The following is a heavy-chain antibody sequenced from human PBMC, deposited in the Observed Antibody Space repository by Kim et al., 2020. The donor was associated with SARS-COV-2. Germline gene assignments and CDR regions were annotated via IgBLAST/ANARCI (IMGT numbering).Heavy chain of an antibody. CDR1: GGSISSYY. Sequence: SETLSLTCTVSGGSISSYYWSWIRQPPGKGLEWIGYIYYSGSTNYNPFLKSRVTISVDTSKNQFSLKLSSVTAADTAVYYCARHDLGGESGYDFRFFPAPYYFDYWGQGTLVTVSS. D-gene: IGHD5-12*01. CDR2: IYYSGST. CDR3: ARHDLGGESGYDFRFFPAPYYFDY. V-gene: IGHV4-59*08. J-gene: IGHJ4*02.